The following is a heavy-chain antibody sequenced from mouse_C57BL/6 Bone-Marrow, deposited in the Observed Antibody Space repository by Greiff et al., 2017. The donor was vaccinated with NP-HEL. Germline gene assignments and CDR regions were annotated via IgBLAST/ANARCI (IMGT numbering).Heavy chain of an antibody. CDR1: GYTFTSYW. J-gene: IGHJ3*01. V-gene: IGHV1-59*01. D-gene: IGHD2-3*01. CDR3: ARLWGWLEAWFAY. CDR2: IDPSDSYP. Sequence: QVQLQQPGAELVRPGTSVKLSCKASGYTFTSYWMHWVKQRPGQGLEWIGVIDPSDSYPNYNQKFKGKATLTVDTSSSTAYMQLSSLTSEDSAVYYCARLWGWLEAWFAYWGQGTLVTVSA.